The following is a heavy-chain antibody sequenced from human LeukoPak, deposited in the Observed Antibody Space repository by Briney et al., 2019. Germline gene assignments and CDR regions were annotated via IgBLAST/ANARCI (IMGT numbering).Heavy chain of an antibody. Sequence: GGSLRLSCAASGFTFNSHWMSWVRQAPGKGLEWVANIKEDGSEKYYVDSVKGRFTISRDNAKSSLYLQMNSLRAEDTAVYYCARERGDPMGRGVIIKHKYYYYMDVWGKGTTVTVSS. CDR3: ARERGDPMGRGVIIKHKYYYYMDV. D-gene: IGHD3-10*01. V-gene: IGHV3-7*01. J-gene: IGHJ6*03. CDR2: IKEDGSEK. CDR1: GFTFNSHW.